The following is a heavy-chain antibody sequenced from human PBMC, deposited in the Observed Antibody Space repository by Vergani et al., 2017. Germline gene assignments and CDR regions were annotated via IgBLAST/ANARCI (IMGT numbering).Heavy chain of an antibody. V-gene: IGHV1-18*04. J-gene: IGHJ4*02. CDR3: ASLGYCSSTSCYHDY. CDR1: GYTFTSYG. Sequence: QVQLVQSGAEVKKPGASVKVSCKASGYTFTSYGISWVRQAPGQGLEWMGWISAYNGNTNYAQKLQGRVTITADESTSTAYMELSSLRSEDTAVYYCASLGYCSSTSCYHDYWGQGTLVTVSS. CDR2: ISAYNGNT. D-gene: IGHD2-2*01.